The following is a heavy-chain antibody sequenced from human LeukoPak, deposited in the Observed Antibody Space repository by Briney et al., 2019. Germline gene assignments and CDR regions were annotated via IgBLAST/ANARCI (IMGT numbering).Heavy chain of an antibody. D-gene: IGHD3-3*01. Sequence: GASVKVSCKASGYTFSNYAMHWVRQAPGQRLEWMGWINVGNGNTKYSQKFQGRVTITRDTSASTAYMELSSLRSEDTAVYYCARDLFGVVSHWGQGTLVTVSS. V-gene: IGHV1-3*01. J-gene: IGHJ4*02. CDR2: INVGNGNT. CDR3: ARDLFGVVSH. CDR1: GYTFSNYA.